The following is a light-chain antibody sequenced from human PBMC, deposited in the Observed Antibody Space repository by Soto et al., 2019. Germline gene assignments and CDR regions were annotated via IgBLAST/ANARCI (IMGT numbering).Light chain of an antibody. Sequence: QSALTQPDSVSGSPGQSITISCTGTSSDVGGYNYVSWYQQHPGKAPKLMIYDVSNRPSGVSNRFSGSKSGNTASLTISGLQAEDEGDYYCSSYTSSSTLVFGGGTKLTVL. J-gene: IGLJ2*01. CDR3: SSYTSSSTLV. CDR1: SSDVGGYNY. V-gene: IGLV2-14*01. CDR2: DVS.